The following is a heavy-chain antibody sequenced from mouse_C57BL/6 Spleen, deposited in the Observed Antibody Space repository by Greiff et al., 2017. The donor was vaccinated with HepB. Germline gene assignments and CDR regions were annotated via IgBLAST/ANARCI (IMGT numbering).Heavy chain of an antibody. V-gene: IGHV1-18*01. CDR1: GYTFTDYN. D-gene: IGHD2-4*01. Sequence: VQLQQSGPELVKPGASVKIPCKASGYTFTDYNMDWVKQSHGKSLEWIGDINPNNGGTIYNQKFKGKATLTVDKSSSTAYMELRSLTSEDTAVYYCASLYYDYDVGYVDVWGTGTTVTVSS. J-gene: IGHJ1*03. CDR2: INPNNGGT. CDR3: ASLYYDYDVGYVDV.